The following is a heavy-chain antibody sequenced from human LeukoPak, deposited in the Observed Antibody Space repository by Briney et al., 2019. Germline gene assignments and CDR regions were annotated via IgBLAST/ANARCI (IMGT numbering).Heavy chain of an antibody. CDR3: ARRDRVAGLGNDY. J-gene: IGHJ4*02. Sequence: PGGTLRLSCAASGLTFSSDVMRGGREPPGKGLGWSGGIYYSGSTYYNASPKRRVTISVDTSKNQFSLKLSSVTAADTAVYYCARRDRVAGLGNDYWGQGTLVTVSS. V-gene: IGHV4-39*01. D-gene: IGHD6-13*01. CDR1: GLTFSSDVM. CDR2: IYYSGST.